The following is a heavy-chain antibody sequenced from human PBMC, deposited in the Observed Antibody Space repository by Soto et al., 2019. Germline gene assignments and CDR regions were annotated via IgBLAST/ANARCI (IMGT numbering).Heavy chain of an antibody. J-gene: IGHJ6*02. D-gene: IGHD2-15*01. CDR1: GGTFSIYG. CDR3: ARDQPCSGGSCYSAYYYYYYGMDV. Sequence: GPSVKVSCKASGGTFSIYGFSWVRQAPGQGPEWIGGIIPILTTPNYAQKFQGRVTIVADESTTTVYMELSSLKFEDTAVYYCARDQPCSGGSCYSAYYYYYYGMDVWGQGTTVTVSS. CDR2: IIPILTTP. V-gene: IGHV1-69*13.